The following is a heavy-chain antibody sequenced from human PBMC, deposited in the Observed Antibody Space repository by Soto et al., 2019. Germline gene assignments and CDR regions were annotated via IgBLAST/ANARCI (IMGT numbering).Heavy chain of an antibody. CDR3: ASVEAAHYYYYGMDV. Sequence: SETLSLTCAVSGGSIISGGYYWSWIRQHPGKGLEWIGYIYYSGSTYYNPSLKSRVTISVDTSKNQFSLKLSSVTAADTAVYYCASVEAAHYYYYGMDVWGQGTTVSVSS. D-gene: IGHD2-15*01. J-gene: IGHJ6*02. CDR2: IYYSGST. V-gene: IGHV4-31*11. CDR1: GGSIISGGYY.